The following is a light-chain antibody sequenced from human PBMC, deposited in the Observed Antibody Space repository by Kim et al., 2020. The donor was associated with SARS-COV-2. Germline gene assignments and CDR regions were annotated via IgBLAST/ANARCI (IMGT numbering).Light chain of an antibody. CDR2: SSN. J-gene: IGLJ3*02. CDR1: NSNIGGNT. CDR3: AAWDDSWSAWV. Sequence: QSVLTQPPSASGTPGQRVTISCSGSNSNIGGNTVNWYQQLPGTAPNLLIYSSNQRPSGVPDRFSCSKSGTSASLAISGLQSEDEADYYCAAWDDSWSAWVFGGGTQLTVL. V-gene: IGLV1-44*01.